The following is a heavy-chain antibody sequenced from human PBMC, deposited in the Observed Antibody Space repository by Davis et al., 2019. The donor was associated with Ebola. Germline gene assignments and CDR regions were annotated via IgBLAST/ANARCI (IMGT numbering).Heavy chain of an antibody. CDR1: GDSISSRNW. D-gene: IGHD3-22*01. CDR3: ARDYYESSGHFWYFDL. V-gene: IGHV4-4*02. CDR2: IYHSGTT. J-gene: IGHJ2*01. Sequence: SETLSLTCTVSGDSISSRNWWSWVRQSPGKGLEWIGEIYHSGTTNYNPSLKSRVTMSVDKAKNQFSLNLSSVTAADTAVYYCARDYYESSGHFWYFDLWGRGTLVTVSS.